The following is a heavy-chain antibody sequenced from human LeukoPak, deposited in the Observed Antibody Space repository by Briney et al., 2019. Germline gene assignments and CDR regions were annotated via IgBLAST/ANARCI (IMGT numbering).Heavy chain of an antibody. V-gene: IGHV1-2*02. J-gene: IGHJ4*02. CDR2: INPNKGGT. Sequence: ASVEVSCKASGYTFTGYYIHWVRQAPGQGLEWMGWINPNKGGTHYAQKFQDRVTMTRDTSISTAYMELRRLTSDDTAVYYCARGGYFDWLEGDYWGQGTLVTVSS. CDR3: ARGGYFDWLEGDY. D-gene: IGHD3-9*01. CDR1: GYTFTGYY.